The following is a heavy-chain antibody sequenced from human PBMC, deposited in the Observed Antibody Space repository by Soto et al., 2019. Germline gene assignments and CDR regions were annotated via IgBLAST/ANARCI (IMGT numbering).Heavy chain of an antibody. D-gene: IGHD4-4*01. CDR1: GFTFSSYG. CDR3: ARDWRNREQHTYYYGMEV. CDR2: IWYDGSNK. J-gene: IGHJ6*02. Sequence: GGSLRLSCAASGFTFSSYGMHWVRQAPGKGLEWVAVIWYDGSNKYYADSVKGRFTISRDNSKNTLYLQMNSLRAEDTAVYYCARDWRNREQHTYYYGMEVWGQGTTVTVSS. V-gene: IGHV3-33*01.